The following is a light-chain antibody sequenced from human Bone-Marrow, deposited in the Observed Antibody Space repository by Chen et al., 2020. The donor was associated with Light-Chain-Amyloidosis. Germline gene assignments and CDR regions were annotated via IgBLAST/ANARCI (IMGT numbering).Light chain of an antibody. Sequence: EIVLTQSPATLSLSPGERATLSCRASQSVGTNLAWYQQKPGQAPRLLIYAVSDRATGIPASFRGSGSGTDFTLTISSLEPADFAVYYCQQRSNWPPSITFGQGTRLDIK. V-gene: IGKV3-11*01. J-gene: IGKJ5*01. CDR2: AVS. CDR1: QSVGTN. CDR3: QQRSNWPPSIT.